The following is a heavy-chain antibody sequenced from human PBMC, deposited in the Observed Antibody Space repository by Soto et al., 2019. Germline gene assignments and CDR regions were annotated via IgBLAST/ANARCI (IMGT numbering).Heavy chain of an antibody. CDR3: ARLTRVKTVDY. J-gene: IGHJ4*02. D-gene: IGHD4-17*01. V-gene: IGHV3-33*01. CDR1: GFTFSSYG. Sequence: QVQLVESGGGVVQPGRSLRLSCAASGFTFSSYGMHWVRQAPGKGLEWVAGIWYDGSNKYYADSVKGRFTISRDNSKNTLYLQMKSLRAEDTAVYYCARLTRVKTVDYWGQGTLVTVSS. CDR2: IWYDGSNK.